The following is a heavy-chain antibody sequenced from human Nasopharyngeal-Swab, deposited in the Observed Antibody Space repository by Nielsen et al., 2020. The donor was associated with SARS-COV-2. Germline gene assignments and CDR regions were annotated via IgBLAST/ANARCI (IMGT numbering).Heavy chain of an antibody. CDR1: GFSLSTSGVG. J-gene: IGHJ4*02. Sequence: SGPTLVKPTQTLTLTCSFSGFSLSTSGVGVGWIRQPPGKALEWLAIVYWDDDKRYNPSLRSRLTITGDTSKNEVVLTMTSMDPVDTATYFCARRVGLGSYLYDQWGQGTLVTVSS. V-gene: IGHV2-5*02. CDR2: VYWDDDK. CDR3: ARRVGLGSYLYDQ. D-gene: IGHD3-10*01.